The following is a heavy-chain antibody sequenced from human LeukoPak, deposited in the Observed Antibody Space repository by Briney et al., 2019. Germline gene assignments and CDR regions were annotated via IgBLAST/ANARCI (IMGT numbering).Heavy chain of an antibody. CDR2: VSDDGRYE. Sequence: AGGSLRLSCAASGFTFSSNAMHWVRQAPGKGPEWVAVVSDDGRYEYYGDSVKGRFTISRDNSKNTLYLQMNSLRDEDTAVYYCAKAGGLRWLPFDPWGQGTLVTVSS. CDR1: GFTFSSNA. J-gene: IGHJ5*02. CDR3: AKAGGLRWLPFDP. D-gene: IGHD4-23*01. V-gene: IGHV3-30*18.